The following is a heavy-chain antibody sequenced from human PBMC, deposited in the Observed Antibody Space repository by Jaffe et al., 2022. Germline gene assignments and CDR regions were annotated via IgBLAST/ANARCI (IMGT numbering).Heavy chain of an antibody. CDR2: IRYDGSNK. J-gene: IGHJ3*02. V-gene: IGHV3-30*02. CDR1: GFTFSSYG. Sequence: QVQLVESGGGVVQPGGSLRLSCAASGFTFSSYGMHWVRQAPGKGLEWVAFIRYDGSNKYYADSVKGRFTISRDNSKNTLYLQMNSLRAEDTAVYYCAKDYYDSSGYYYDAFDIWGQGTMVTVSS. D-gene: IGHD3-22*01. CDR3: AKDYYDSSGYYYDAFDI.